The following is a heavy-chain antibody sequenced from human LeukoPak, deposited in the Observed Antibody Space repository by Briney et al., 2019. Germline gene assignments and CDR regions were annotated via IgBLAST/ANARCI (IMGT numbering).Heavy chain of an antibody. CDR3: ARVGSGWYY. CDR1: GGSISSSSYY. CDR2: IYYSGST. J-gene: IGHJ4*02. V-gene: IGHV4-39*07. D-gene: IGHD6-13*01. Sequence: SETLSLTCTVSGGSISSSSYYWGWIRQPPGKGLEWIGSIYYSGSTYYNPSLKSRVTISIDTSKNQFSLKLSSMTAADTAVYYCARVGSGWYYWGQGTLVTVSS.